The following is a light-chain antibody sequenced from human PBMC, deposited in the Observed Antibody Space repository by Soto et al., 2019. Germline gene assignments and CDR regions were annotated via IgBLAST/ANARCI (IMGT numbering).Light chain of an antibody. CDR2: GSS. J-gene: IGKJ5*01. CDR1: QTINKN. V-gene: IGKV1-39*01. CDR3: QQSFSTPIT. Sequence: DIHMTQSPSSLSASLGYRVIITCRASQTINKNLNWYQQRPGKAPNLLIYGSSGLQSGFPSRFSGSGYGTDFTLTISSLQPEDFATYYCQQSFSTPITFGQGTRLEIK.